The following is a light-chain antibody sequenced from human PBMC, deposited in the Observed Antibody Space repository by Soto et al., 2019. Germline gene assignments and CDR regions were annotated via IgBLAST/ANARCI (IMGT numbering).Light chain of an antibody. V-gene: IGKV1-12*01. CDR1: RDISKS. CDR3: QQTSAFPRT. J-gene: IGKJ1*01. Sequence: DIQMTQSPSSVSASVGDRLTITCRASRDISKSLAWYQQTPGKAPKLLLRGASSLHRGVPSRFRGGGAGTEFTLTTSSLQPEDFATDYCQQTSAFPRTFGQGTKVDVK. CDR2: GAS.